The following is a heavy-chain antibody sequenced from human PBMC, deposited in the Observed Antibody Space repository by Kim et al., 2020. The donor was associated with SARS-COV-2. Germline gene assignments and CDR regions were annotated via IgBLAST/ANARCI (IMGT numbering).Heavy chain of an antibody. J-gene: IGHJ4*02. D-gene: IGHD2-2*01. V-gene: IGHV3-23*01. CDR3: AKGAMNHPAGY. CDR1: GFTFSNYA. CDR2: ISGHGGNT. Sequence: GGSLRLSCAASGFTFSNYAMTWVRQAPGKGLEWVSAISGHGGNTYYADSVKGRFTISRDNSKNTLFLQMNSLRAEDTAVYYCAKGAMNHPAGYWGQGTLVTVSS.